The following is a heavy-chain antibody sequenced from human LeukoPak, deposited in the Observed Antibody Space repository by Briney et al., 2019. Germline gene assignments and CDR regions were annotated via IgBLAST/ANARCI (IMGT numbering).Heavy chain of an antibody. J-gene: IGHJ4*02. V-gene: IGHV3-23*01. CDR1: GFTLSSYA. Sequence: GGSLRLSCAASGFTLSSYAMSWVRQAPGKGLEWVSAISGSGGSAYYADSVKGRFTISRDNSKNTLYLQMNSLRAEDTAVYYCAKDTPRGIAAAGTKVLRFDYWGQGTLVTVSS. CDR3: AKDTPRGIAAAGTKVLRFDY. D-gene: IGHD6-13*01. CDR2: ISGSGGSA.